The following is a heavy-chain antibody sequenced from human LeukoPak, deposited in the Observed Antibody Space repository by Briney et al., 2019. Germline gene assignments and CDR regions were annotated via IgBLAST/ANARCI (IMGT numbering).Heavy chain of an antibody. D-gene: IGHD1-26*01. Sequence: PSETLSLTCTVSGGSIGIYYWTSIRQSAGKGLEWLGRMYASGDFNYNPFLKSRVTMSVDTSKNQFSLNLNSVTAADTAVYYCARGWAPRGQKSCFDYWGRGTLVTVSS. V-gene: IGHV4-4*07. CDR2: MYASGDF. J-gene: IGHJ4*02. CDR3: ARGWAPRGQKSCFDY. CDR1: GGSIGIYY.